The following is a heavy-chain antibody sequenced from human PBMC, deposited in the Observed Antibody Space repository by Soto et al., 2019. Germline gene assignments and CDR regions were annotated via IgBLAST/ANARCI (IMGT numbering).Heavy chain of an antibody. J-gene: IGHJ6*02. CDR3: SREGEMPYYYYGLDV. CDR2: ISGYNGHT. V-gene: IGHV1-18*01. CDR1: GYTFTTYG. D-gene: IGHD3-16*01. Sequence: QVQLVQSGAEVRKPGASVKVSCKASGYTFTTYGISWVRQAPGQGLEWMGWISGYNGHTKYAQKFQGRVTMTTDTSTITVYMDLRSLRSADTAVYYCSREGEMPYYYYGLDVWGQWTTVTVSS.